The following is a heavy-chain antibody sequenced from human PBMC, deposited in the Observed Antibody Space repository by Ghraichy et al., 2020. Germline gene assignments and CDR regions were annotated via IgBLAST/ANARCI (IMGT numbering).Heavy chain of an antibody. CDR2: ISSSGSSI. D-gene: IGHD3-22*01. J-gene: IGHJ4*02. CDR1: GFTFSDYY. Sequence: GGSLRLSCAASGFTFSDYYMSWIRQAPGKGLEWVSYISSSGSSIYYADSVKGRFTISRDNAKNSLYLQMNSLRAEDTAVYYCARGAYYSDSGDYYFGDYWGQGTLITVSS. V-gene: IGHV3-11*01. CDR3: ARGAYYSDSGDYYFGDY.